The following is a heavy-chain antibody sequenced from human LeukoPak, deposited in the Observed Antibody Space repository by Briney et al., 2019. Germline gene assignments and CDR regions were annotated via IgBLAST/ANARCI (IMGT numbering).Heavy chain of an antibody. J-gene: IGHJ5*01. D-gene: IGHD3-9*01. CDR1: GFTFSSYG. CDR2: IRYDGSNK. V-gene: IGHV3-30*02. CDR3: AKDLPAPILRYFDWFPS. Sequence: GGSLRLSCAASGFTFSSYGMHWVRQAPGKGLEWVAFIRYDGSNKYYADSVKGRFTISRDNSKNTLYLQMNSLRAEDTAVYYCAKDLPAPILRYFDWFPSWGQGTLVTVSS.